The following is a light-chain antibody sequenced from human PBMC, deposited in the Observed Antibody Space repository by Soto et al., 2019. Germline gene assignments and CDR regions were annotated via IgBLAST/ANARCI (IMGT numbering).Light chain of an antibody. V-gene: IGKV3-11*01. CDR1: QSVSSY. J-gene: IGKJ5*01. Sequence: ELVMTQSSATLSLSPGERAALSWRASQSVSSYLAWYQQRPGQAPRLLIYDASNRATGIPARFSGSGYGKDVDLTLRCLEPEDFAVYYGQQRSSWPITGGQGKRLEIK. CDR3: QQRSSWPIT. CDR2: DAS.